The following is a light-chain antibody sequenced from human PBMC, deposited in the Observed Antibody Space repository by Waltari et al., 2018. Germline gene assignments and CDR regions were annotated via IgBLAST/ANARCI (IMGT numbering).Light chain of an antibody. CDR1: SSDVGGYGY. Sequence: SALTQPPSASGSLGQSLTLSCSGTSSDVGGYGYVSWYQQHPGKAPKLLIDEVTNRPSGVSDRFSGSKSGNTASLTVSALRSEDEAVYYCSSYVASKVVFGGGTRLTVL. CDR2: EVT. CDR3: SSYVASKVV. J-gene: IGLJ2*01. V-gene: IGLV2-8*01.